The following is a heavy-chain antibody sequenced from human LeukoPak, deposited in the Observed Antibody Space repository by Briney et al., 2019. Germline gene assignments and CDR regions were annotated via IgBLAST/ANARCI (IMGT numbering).Heavy chain of an antibody. CDR2: INHSGST. CDR1: GGSISSSSYY. Sequence: SETLSLTCTVSGGSISSSSYYWSWIRQPPGKGLEWSGEINHSGSTNYNPSLKSRVTISVDTSKNQFSLKLSSVTAADTAVYYCAREKSMVRYFQHWGQGTLVTVSS. J-gene: IGHJ1*01. CDR3: AREKSMVRYFQH. D-gene: IGHD3-10*01. V-gene: IGHV4-39*07.